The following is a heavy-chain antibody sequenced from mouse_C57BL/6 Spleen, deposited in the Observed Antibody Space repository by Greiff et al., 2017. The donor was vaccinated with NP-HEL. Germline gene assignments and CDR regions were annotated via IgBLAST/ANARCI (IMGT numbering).Heavy chain of an antibody. J-gene: IGHJ4*01. D-gene: IGHD2-4*01. CDR2: ISDGGSYT. CDR1: GFTFSSFA. V-gene: IGHV5-4*01. Sequence: EVHLVESGGGLVKPGGSLKLSCAASGFTFSSFALSWVPQTPEKRLEWVATISDGGSYTYYPDNVKGRFTISRDNAKNNLYLQMSHLKSEDTAMYYCARVSSYYDYDGDYAMDYWGQGTSVTVSS. CDR3: ARVSSYYDYDGDYAMDY.